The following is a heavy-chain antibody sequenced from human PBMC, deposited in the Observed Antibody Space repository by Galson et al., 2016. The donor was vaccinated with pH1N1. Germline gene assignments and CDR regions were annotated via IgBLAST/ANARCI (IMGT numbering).Heavy chain of an antibody. CDR3: TRDLGRRREF. J-gene: IGHJ4*02. CDR1: GYTFTREY. CDR2: IDPSNGGT. D-gene: IGHD1-26*01. Sequence: SVKVSCKASGYTFTREYIHWVRQAPGQGLEWMGVIDPSNGGTTYAQRFQARVTMTRDTSTSTVYLDLRRLKSEDTSVFYCTRDLGRRREFWGQGTLVTVSS. V-gene: IGHV1-46*01.